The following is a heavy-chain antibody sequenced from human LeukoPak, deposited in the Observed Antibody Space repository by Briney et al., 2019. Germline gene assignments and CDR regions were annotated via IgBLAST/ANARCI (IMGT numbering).Heavy chain of an antibody. Sequence: GGSLRLSCAASGFIFSNYEINWVRQAPGEGLEGVSYISTSGNDKYYADSVKGRFTISRDNPKNSLYLQLNSLRADDTALYYCARGGLWVLDYWGQGTLVTVSS. V-gene: IGHV3-48*03. CDR3: ARGGLWVLDY. CDR2: ISTSGNDK. CDR1: GFIFSNYE. D-gene: IGHD3-16*01. J-gene: IGHJ4*02.